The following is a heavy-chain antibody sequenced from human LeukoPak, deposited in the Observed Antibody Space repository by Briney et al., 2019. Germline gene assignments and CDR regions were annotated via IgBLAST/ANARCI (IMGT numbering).Heavy chain of an antibody. Sequence: PGGSLRLSCAASGIAFSSNWVTWVRQAPGKGLEWVANIHQDGNEKYYGDSVRGRFTISRDNAKNSVFLQMNSLRAEDTAVYYCARVGSIEAAGTLDYWGQGTLVTVSS. CDR3: ARVGSIEAAGTLDY. CDR1: GIAFSSNW. CDR2: IHQDGNEK. J-gene: IGHJ4*02. V-gene: IGHV3-7*05. D-gene: IGHD6-13*01.